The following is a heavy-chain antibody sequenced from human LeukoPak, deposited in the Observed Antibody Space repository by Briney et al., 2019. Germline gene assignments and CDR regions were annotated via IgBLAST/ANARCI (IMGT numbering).Heavy chain of an antibody. Sequence: SETLSLTCAVSGGSISSSNWWSWVRQPPGKGLEWIGEIYHSGSTNYNPSLKSRVTISVDKSKNQFSLKLSSVTAADTAVYYCARAGLAVAGYYYYYYMDVWGKGTTVTVSS. J-gene: IGHJ6*03. D-gene: IGHD6-19*01. CDR1: GGSISSSNW. V-gene: IGHV4-4*02. CDR2: IYHSGST. CDR3: ARAGLAVAGYYYYYYMDV.